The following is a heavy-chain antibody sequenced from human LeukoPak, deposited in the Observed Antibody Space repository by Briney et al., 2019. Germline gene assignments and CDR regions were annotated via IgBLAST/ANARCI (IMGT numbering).Heavy chain of an antibody. CDR3: AKVSRYFMDV. CDR1: GFTFSSYS. J-gene: IGHJ6*02. V-gene: IGHV3-48*01. D-gene: IGHD3-9*01. Sequence: GGSLRLSCAASGFTFSSYSMNWVRQAPGKGLEWVSYISSSSSTIYYADSVKGRFTISRDNSKNTLYLQMNSLRAEDTAVYYCAKVSRYFMDVWGQGTTVTVSS. CDR2: ISSSSSTI.